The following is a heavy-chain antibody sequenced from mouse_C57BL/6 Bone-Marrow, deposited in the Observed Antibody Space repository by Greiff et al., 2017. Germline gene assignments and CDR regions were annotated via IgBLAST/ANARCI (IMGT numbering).Heavy chain of an antibody. CDR3: ARYVTTVVAKYFDV. V-gene: IGHV1-26*01. J-gene: IGHJ1*03. D-gene: IGHD1-1*01. Sequence: EVQLQQSGPELVKPGASVKISCKASGYTFTDYYMNWVQQSHGKSLEWIGDINPNNGGTSYNQKFKGKATLTVDKSSSTAYMELRSLTSEDSAVYYCARYVTTVVAKYFDVWGTGTTVTVSS. CDR2: INPNNGGT. CDR1: GYTFTDYY.